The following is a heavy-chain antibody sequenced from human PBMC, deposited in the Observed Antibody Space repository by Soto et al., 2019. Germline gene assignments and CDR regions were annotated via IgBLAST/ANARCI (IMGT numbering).Heavy chain of an antibody. CDR2: INPDSGGT. D-gene: IGHD4-17*01. V-gene: IGHV1-2*02. CDR3: ARKVRDYNFDY. CDR1: EYTFTGYY. Sequence: GASVKVSCKASEYTFTGYYMHWVRQAPGQGLEWMGWINPDSGGTKYAQKFQGRVTMTRDTSISTAYMELSRLRSDDTAFYYCARKVRDYNFDYWGQGALVTVSS. J-gene: IGHJ4*02.